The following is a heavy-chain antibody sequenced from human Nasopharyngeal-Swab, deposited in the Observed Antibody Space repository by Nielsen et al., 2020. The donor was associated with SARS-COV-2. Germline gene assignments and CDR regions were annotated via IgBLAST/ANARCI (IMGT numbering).Heavy chain of an antibody. CDR2: INPSGGST. D-gene: IGHD3-9*01. Sequence: ASVKVSCKASGYTFTSYYMHWVRQAPGQGLEWMGIINPSGGSTSYAQKFQGRVTITADESTSTAYMELSSLRSEDTAVYYCARFEHGMDVWGQGTTVTVSS. CDR3: ARFEHGMDV. CDR1: GYTFTSYY. V-gene: IGHV1-46*01. J-gene: IGHJ6*02.